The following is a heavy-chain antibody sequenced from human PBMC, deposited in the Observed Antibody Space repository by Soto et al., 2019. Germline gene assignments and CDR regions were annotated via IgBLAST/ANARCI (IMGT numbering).Heavy chain of an antibody. V-gene: IGHV4-59*12. D-gene: IGHD2-15*01. CDR3: ARAAPRYCSGGSCYSERDY. J-gene: IGHJ4*02. CDR1: GDSITSYY. Sequence: SETLSLSCTVSGDSITSYYWSWIRQPPGKGLEWIGYIYYSGSTNYNPSLKSRVTISVDTSKNQFSLKLSSVTAADTAVYYCARAAPRYCSGGSCYSERDYWGQGTLVTVS. CDR2: IYYSGST.